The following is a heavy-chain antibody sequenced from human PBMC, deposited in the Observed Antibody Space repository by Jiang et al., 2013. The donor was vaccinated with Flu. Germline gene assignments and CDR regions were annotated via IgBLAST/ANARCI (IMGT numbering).Heavy chain of an antibody. V-gene: IGHV3-23*04. CDR3: AKVWGWDCSSSSCYDLDY. D-gene: IGHD2-2*01. CDR1: GFTFSSYA. J-gene: IGHJ4*02. Sequence: QLVESGGGVVQPGGSLRLSCAASGFTFSSYAMSWVRLAPGKGLEWVSAISGSGGSTYYADSVRGRFTISRDNSKNTLYLQMNSLRAEDTAIYYCAKVWGWDCSSSSCYDLDYWGQGTLVTVSS. CDR2: ISGSGGST.